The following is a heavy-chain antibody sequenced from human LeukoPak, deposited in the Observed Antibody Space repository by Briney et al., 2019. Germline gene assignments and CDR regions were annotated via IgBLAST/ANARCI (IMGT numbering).Heavy chain of an antibody. CDR1: GFTFSNYW. CDR2: INSDGSST. V-gene: IGHV3-74*01. CDR3: ARRIAAAAAPYYFDY. J-gene: IGHJ4*02. D-gene: IGHD6-13*01. Sequence: PGGSLRLSCAASGFTFSNYWMSWVRQAPGKGLLWVSRINSDGSSTGYADSVKGRFTISRDNAKNTLYLQMNSLRTEDTAVYYCARRIAAAAAPYYFDYWGRGTLVTVSS.